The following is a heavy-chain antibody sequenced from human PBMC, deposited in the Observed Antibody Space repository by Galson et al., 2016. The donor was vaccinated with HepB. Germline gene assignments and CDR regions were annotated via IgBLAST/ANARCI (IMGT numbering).Heavy chain of an antibody. D-gene: IGHD1-26*01. Sequence: SLRLSCAASGFTFSSYSMNWVRQAPGKGLEWVSSISSSSRYIYYADSVKGRFTISRDNAKNSLYLQMNSLRAEDTAVYYCAAWLLSGSYFLGAFDIWGQGTMVTVSS. CDR3: AAWLLSGSYFLGAFDI. CDR2: ISSSSRYI. CDR1: GFTFSSYS. V-gene: IGHV3-21*01. J-gene: IGHJ3*02.